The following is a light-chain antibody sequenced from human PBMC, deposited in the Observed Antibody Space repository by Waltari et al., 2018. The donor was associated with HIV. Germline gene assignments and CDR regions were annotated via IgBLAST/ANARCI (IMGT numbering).Light chain of an antibody. V-gene: IGLV2-23*02. CDR2: EVS. Sequence: SALTQPASASGSPGQSITISCTGRTSDVGRYNNFSWYQQHPGKAPRLIIDEVSTRPSGVSNRYSASKSGKTASLTVSGLRAEDEADYYCSSYAGSSTFVIFGGGTKLTVL. CDR1: TSDVGRYNN. CDR3: SSYAGSSTFVI. J-gene: IGLJ2*01.